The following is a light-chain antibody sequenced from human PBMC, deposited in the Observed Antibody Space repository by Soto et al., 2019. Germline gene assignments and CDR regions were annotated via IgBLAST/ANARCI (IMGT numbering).Light chain of an antibody. CDR3: PHYNSYSEA. CDR1: QTISSS. Sequence: DIRMTLSPATLSGSIGDRVTITCRASQTISSSLAWYQQKPGKAPKLLIYKASTLKSGVPSRFSGSGSGTEFTLTISSLQPDDFVTYYCPHYNSYSEAFGQGTKVDI. CDR2: KAS. J-gene: IGKJ1*01. V-gene: IGKV1-5*03.